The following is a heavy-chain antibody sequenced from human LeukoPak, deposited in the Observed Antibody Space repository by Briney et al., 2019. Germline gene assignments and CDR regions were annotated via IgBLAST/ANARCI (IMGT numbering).Heavy chain of an antibody. CDR3: ARAGRSGWYEDY. CDR1: GFTFSSYA. D-gene: IGHD6-19*01. Sequence: GGSLRLSCAASGFTFSSYAMHWVRQAPGKGPEWVAVISYDGSNKYYADSVKGRFTISGDNSKNTLYLQMNSLRSDDTAVYYCARAGRSGWYEDYWGQGTLVTVSS. CDR2: ISYDGSNK. V-gene: IGHV3-30-3*01. J-gene: IGHJ4*02.